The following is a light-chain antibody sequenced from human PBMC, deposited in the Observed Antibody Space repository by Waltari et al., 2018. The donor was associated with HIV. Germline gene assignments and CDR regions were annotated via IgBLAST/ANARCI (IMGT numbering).Light chain of an antibody. J-gene: IGLJ3*02. CDR3: ATWDDSLNGPV. CDR1: ISNLGSNT. CDR2: TTN. Sequence: QSVLTQPPSASGPPGQRVTISCSGSISNLGSNTVHWYQQLPGTAPKLLIYTTNQRPSGVPDRFAGSKSGASASLAISGLQSDDEADYYCATWDDSLNGPVFGGGTKLTVL. V-gene: IGLV1-44*01.